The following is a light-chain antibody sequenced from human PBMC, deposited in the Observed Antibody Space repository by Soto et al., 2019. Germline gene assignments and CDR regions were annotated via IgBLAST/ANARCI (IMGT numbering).Light chain of an antibody. CDR1: QSILYSSNNKNY. Sequence: IVMTQSTDSLAVSLCDMATINCKSSQSILYSSNNKNYLAWYQQKPGQLPKLLIYWASTRESGVPDRFSGSGSGTDFTLTISRLQAEDVAVYHCQQYYTSPTWTFGQGTKVDIK. CDR3: QQYYTSPTWT. V-gene: IGKV4-1*01. CDR2: WAS. J-gene: IGKJ1*01.